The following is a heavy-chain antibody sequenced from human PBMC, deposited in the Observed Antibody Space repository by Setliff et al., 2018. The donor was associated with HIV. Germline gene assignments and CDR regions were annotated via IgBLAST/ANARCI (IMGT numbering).Heavy chain of an antibody. CDR2: VYYSGST. CDR1: GGSFSDYY. Sequence: SETLSLTCAVYGGSFSDYYWTWIRQSPGKGLEWIGTVYYSGSTYYNPSLKSRVTISVDTSENQFSLKLSSVTAADTAVYYCARDGYSSSWYVISGSFDYWGQGILVTVSS. CDR3: ARDGYSSSWYVISGSFDY. D-gene: IGHD6-13*01. J-gene: IGHJ4*02. V-gene: IGHV4-34*01.